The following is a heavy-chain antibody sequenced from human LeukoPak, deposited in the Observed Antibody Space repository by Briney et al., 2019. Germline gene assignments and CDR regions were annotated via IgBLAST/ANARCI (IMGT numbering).Heavy chain of an antibody. V-gene: IGHV4-4*07. CDR1: GGSISSYY. D-gene: IGHD3-16*02. J-gene: IGHJ4*02. Sequence: SETLSLTCTVSGGSISSYYWSWIRQPAGKGLEWIGRIYTSGSTNYNPSLKSRVTMSVDTSKNQFSLKLSSVTAADTAVYYCARGDYVWGSYRGFDYRGQGTLVTVSS. CDR3: ARGDYVWGSYRGFDY. CDR2: IYTSGST.